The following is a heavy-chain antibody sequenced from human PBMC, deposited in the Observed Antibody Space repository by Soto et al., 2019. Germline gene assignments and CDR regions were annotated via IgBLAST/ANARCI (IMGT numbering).Heavy chain of an antibody. Sequence: AAVKVSCKASGYTFTSYAMHWVRQAPGQRLEWMGWINAGNGNTKYSQKFQGRVTITRDTSASTAYMELSSLRSEDTAVYYCARASSIAARPVYYYYGMDVWGQGTTVTVSS. CDR3: ARASSIAARPVYYYYGMDV. D-gene: IGHD6-6*01. J-gene: IGHJ6*02. CDR1: GYTFTSYA. CDR2: INAGNGNT. V-gene: IGHV1-3*01.